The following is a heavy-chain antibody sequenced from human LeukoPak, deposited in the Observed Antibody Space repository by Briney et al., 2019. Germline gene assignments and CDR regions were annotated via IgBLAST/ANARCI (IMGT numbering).Heavy chain of an antibody. V-gene: IGHV1-69*05. D-gene: IGHD3-9*01. CDR2: IIPIFGTA. Sequence: SVKVSCKASGGTFSSYAISWVRQAPGQGLEWLGGIIPIFGTANYAQKFQGRVTITTDESTSTAYMELSSLRSEDTAVYYCASSAHYDILTGPFDYWGQGTLVTVSS. CDR1: GGTFSSYA. J-gene: IGHJ4*02. CDR3: ASSAHYDILTGPFDY.